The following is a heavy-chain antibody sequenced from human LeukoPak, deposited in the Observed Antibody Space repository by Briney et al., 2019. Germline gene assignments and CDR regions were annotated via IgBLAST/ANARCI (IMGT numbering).Heavy chain of an antibody. J-gene: IGHJ4*02. CDR3: AKDQTPGWLDY. CDR2: ISYDGSNK. CDR1: GFTFSSYG. Sequence: PGGSLRLSCAASGFTFSSYGMHWVRQAPGKGLEWVAVISYDGSNKYYADSVKGRFTISRDNSKNTLYLQMNSLRAEDTAVYYCAKDQTPGWLDYWGQGTLVTVSS. V-gene: IGHV3-30*18. D-gene: IGHD6-19*01.